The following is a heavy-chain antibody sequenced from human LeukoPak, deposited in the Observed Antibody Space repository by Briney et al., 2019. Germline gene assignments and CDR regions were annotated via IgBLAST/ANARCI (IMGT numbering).Heavy chain of an antibody. V-gene: IGHV4-38-2*02. CDR3: ARDMAVTTFDH. Sequence: SETLSLTCAVSGYSISSGYYWGWIRPPPGKGLEWIGSIYNSGSTFYNPSLKSRVTMSVDTSKNQFSLKLSSVTAADTAVYYCARDMAVTTFDHWGQGTLVTVSS. CDR1: GYSISSGYY. D-gene: IGHD4-11*01. CDR2: IYNSGST. J-gene: IGHJ4*02.